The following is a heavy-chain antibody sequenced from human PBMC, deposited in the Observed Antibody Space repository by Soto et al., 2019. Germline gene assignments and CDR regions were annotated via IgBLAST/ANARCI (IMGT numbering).Heavy chain of an antibody. J-gene: IGHJ4*02. V-gene: IGHV3-30-3*01. CDR1: GFTFSRYA. CDR2: VSYDGSNK. Sequence: ESGGGVVQPGRSLRLSCAASGFTFSRYAMHWVRQAPGKGLDWVAVVSYDGSNKYYADSVKGRFTISRDNSKNTVDLQMNSLRAEDTAVYYCTAPRDTSMVYYFDYWGQGTLVTVSS. CDR3: TAPRDTSMVYYFDY. D-gene: IGHD5-18*01.